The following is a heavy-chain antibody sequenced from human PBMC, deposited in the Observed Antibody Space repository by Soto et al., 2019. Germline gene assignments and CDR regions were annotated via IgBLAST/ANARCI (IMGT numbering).Heavy chain of an antibody. V-gene: IGHV2-5*02. Sequence: QITLKESGPTRVKPTQTLTLTCTFSGFSLTARPVGLGWIRQPPGKALEHLALIYWDDDKRYNPSLKTRLTITKDTSNNQVVLTMTNMDPGDTATYYCGHRADLNGNWNGGYFDFWGQGALVTVSS. CDR1: GFSLTARPVG. CDR2: IYWDDDK. J-gene: IGHJ4*02. D-gene: IGHD1-1*01. CDR3: GHRADLNGNWNGGYFDF.